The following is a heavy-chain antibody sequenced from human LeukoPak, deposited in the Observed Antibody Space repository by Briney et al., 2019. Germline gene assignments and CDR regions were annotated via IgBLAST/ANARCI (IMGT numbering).Heavy chain of an antibody. Sequence: GGSLRLSCAASGFTFSSYGTHWVRQAPGKGLEWVAVISYDGSNKYYADSVKDRFTISRDNSKNTLYLQMNSLRAEDTAVYYCAKWAVGYCSGGSCSNWFDPWGQGTLVTVSS. CDR3: AKWAVGYCSGGSCSNWFDP. D-gene: IGHD2-15*01. CDR2: ISYDGSNK. V-gene: IGHV3-30*18. J-gene: IGHJ5*02. CDR1: GFTFSSYG.